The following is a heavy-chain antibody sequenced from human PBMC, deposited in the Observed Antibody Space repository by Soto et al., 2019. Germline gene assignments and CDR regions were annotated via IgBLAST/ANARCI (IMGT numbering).Heavy chain of an antibody. V-gene: IGHV3-23*01. CDR1: GFTFSSYA. J-gene: IGHJ3*02. CDR2: ISGSGGST. Sequence: EVQLLESGGGLVQPGGSLRLSCAASGFTFSSYAMSWVRQAPGKGLEWVSGISGSGGSTYYADFVKGRFTIYRDNSKNTLYVQMNSLRGEDTAVYYCAKVGVAGLGAFDIWGQGTMVSVSS. D-gene: IGHD6-19*01. CDR3: AKVGVAGLGAFDI.